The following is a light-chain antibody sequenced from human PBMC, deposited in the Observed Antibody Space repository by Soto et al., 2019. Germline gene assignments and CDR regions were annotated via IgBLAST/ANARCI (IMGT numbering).Light chain of an antibody. V-gene: IGKV2-30*02. J-gene: IGKJ2*01. CDR3: MQGTHWPYT. CDR2: KVS. CDR1: QSLVHSDGNTH. Sequence: DVVMTQSPLSLPVTLGQPASISCRSTQSLVHSDGNTHLNWFQQRPGQSPRRLICKVSNRDSGVPDRFSGSACCTDFTLKISRVEAEDVGVYYCMQGTHWPYTFGQGTKLEIK.